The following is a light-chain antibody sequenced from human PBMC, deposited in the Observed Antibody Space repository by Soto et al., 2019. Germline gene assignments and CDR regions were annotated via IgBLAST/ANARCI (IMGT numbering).Light chain of an antibody. CDR1: QSVAANY. J-gene: IGKJ1*01. CDR2: GAY. Sequence: EVVLTQSPGTLSLSPGERATLSCRASQSVAANYLAWYQQKRGQAHRLLIYGAYSRATGIQDRFSGSGSGTDFTLTIRRLEPEDFAVYYCHQYGSSPATFGQGTKVDIK. V-gene: IGKV3-20*01. CDR3: HQYGSSPAT.